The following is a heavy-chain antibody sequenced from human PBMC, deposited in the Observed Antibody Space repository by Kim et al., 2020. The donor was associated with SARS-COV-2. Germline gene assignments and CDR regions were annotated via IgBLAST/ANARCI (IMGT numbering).Heavy chain of an antibody. CDR2: IYYSGST. CDR1: GGSVSSGSYY. CDR3: ARDRITMVRGVITFLDWYFDL. J-gene: IGHJ2*01. V-gene: IGHV4-61*01. Sequence: SETLSLTCTVSGGSVSSGSYYWSWIRQPPGKGLEWIGYIYYSGSTNYNPSLKSRVTISVDTSKNQFSLKLSSVTAADTAVYYCARDRITMVRGVITFLDWYFDLWGRGTLVTVSS. D-gene: IGHD3-10*01.